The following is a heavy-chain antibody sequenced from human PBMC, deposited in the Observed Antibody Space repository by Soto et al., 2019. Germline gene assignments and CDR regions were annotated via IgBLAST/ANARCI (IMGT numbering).Heavy chain of an antibody. CDR3: AKDRGTGDYGVNAVDI. CDR1: GFTFSVFA. V-gene: IGHV3-23*01. CDR2: LSGRGENT. Sequence: EVQLLESGGGLVQPGGSLRLSCAASGFTFSVFAMSWVRQAPGKGLELVSTLSGRGENTYYADSVKGRFTISRDNSKNTLNLQMNSLRGEDTAVYYCAKDRGTGDYGVNAVDIWGQGTMVTVAS. D-gene: IGHD7-27*01. J-gene: IGHJ3*02.